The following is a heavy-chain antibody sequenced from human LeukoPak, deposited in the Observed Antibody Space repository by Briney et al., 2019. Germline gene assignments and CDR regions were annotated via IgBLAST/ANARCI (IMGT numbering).Heavy chain of an antibody. J-gene: IGHJ5*02. D-gene: IGHD6-19*01. V-gene: IGHV3-9*01. CDR1: GFTFSSYA. CDR3: ARATASASSGVHLNWFDS. CDR2: LTWNSGTF. Sequence: RSGGSLRLSCAASGFTFSSYAMSWVRQAPGKGLEWVSGLTWNSGTFGYADSVKGRFTISRDNAKNSLYLEMNDLRGEDSAFYYCARATASASSGVHLNWFDSWGQGTRVTVSS.